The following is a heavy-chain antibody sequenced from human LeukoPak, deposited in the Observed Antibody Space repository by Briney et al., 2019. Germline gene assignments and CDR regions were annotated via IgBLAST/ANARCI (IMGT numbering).Heavy chain of an antibody. V-gene: IGHV3-21*01. CDR1: GFTFSSYS. CDR2: ISSSSSYI. D-gene: IGHD6-13*01. CDR3: ARGSSSWYYFDY. Sequence: AGGSLRLSCAASGFTFSSYSMNWVRQAPGKGLEWVSSISSSSSYIYYADSVKGRFTISRDNAKNSLYLQMNSLRAEDTAVYYCARGSSSWYYFDYWGQGTLVTVSS. J-gene: IGHJ4*02.